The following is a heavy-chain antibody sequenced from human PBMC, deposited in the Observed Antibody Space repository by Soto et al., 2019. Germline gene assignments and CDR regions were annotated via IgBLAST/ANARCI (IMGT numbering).Heavy chain of an antibody. J-gene: IGHJ4*02. CDR1: GGTFSSYA. CDR2: IIPIFGTA. Sequence: QVQLVQSGAEVKKPGSSVKVSCKASGGTFSSYAISWVRQAPGQGLEWRGGIIPIFGTANYAQKFQGRVTITADESTSAAYMEMSSLRSEDTAVYYCARESLYSGYDWGTNFDYWGQGTLVTVSS. V-gene: IGHV1-69*12. CDR3: ARESLYSGYDWGTNFDY. D-gene: IGHD5-12*01.